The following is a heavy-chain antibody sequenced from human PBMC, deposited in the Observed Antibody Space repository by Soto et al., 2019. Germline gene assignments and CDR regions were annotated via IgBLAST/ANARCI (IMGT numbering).Heavy chain of an antibody. V-gene: IGHV4-31*03. CDR3: AREWFGERRYGNGMDV. J-gene: IGHJ6*02. CDR2: IYYSGST. Sequence: QVQLQESGPGLVKPSQTLSLTCTVSGGSISSGGYYWSWIRQHPGKGLEWIGYIYYSGSTYYNPSLKSRVTISXXTXKXXFSLKLSSVTAADTAVYYCAREWFGERRYGNGMDVWGQGTTVTVSS. CDR1: GGSISSGGYY. D-gene: IGHD3-10*01.